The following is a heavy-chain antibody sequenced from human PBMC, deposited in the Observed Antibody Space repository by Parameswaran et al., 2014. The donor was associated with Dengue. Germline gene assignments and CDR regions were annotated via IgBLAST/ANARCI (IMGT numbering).Heavy chain of an antibody. V-gene: IGHV3-11*01. D-gene: IGHD3-22*01. CDR3: ARDPNYYDSSGYPDY. Sequence: VRQAPGKGLEWVSYISSSGSTIYYADSVKGRFTISRDNAKKSMYLQMNTLRADDTAVYYCARDPNYYDSSGYPDYWGQGTLVTVSS. CDR2: ISSSGSTI. J-gene: IGHJ4*02.